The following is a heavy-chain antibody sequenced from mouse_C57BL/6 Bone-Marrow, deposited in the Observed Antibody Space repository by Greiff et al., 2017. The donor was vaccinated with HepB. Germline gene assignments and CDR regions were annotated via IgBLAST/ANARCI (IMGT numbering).Heavy chain of an antibody. CDR1: GFNIKDYY. D-gene: IGHD1-1*01. Sequence: VQLKQSGAELVRPGASVKLSCTASGFNIKDYYMHWVKQRPEQGLEWIGRIDPEDGDTEYAPKFQGKATMTADTSSNTAYLQLSSLTSEDTAVYYWTFYYGSSTPYWYFDVWGTGTTVTVSS. CDR3: TFYYGSSTPYWYFDV. CDR2: IDPEDGDT. J-gene: IGHJ1*03. V-gene: IGHV14-1*01.